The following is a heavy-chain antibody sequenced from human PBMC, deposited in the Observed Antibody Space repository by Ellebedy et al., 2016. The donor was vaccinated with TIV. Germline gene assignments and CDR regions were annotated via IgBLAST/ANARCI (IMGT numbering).Heavy chain of an antibody. V-gene: IGHV3-11*04. CDR3: TRPHYGSGLDYYYGMDV. J-gene: IGHJ6*02. CDR2: ISSSSKTI. D-gene: IGHD3-10*01. CDR1: GFSFSDSY. Sequence: GESLKISCAASGFSFSDSYMSWIRQAPGKGLEWVSYISSSSKTIYYADSVKGRFTISRDTAKNSLYLQMDSLSAEDTAVYYCTRPHYGSGLDYYYGMDVWGQGNTVTVSS.